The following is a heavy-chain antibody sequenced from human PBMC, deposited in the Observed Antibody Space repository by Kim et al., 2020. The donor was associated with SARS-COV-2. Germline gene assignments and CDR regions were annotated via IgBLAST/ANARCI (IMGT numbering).Heavy chain of an antibody. D-gene: IGHD3-10*01. V-gene: IGHV1-69*13. Sequence: SVKVSCKASGGTFSSYAISWVRQAPGQGLEWMGGIIPIFGTANYAQKFQGRVTITADESTSTAYMELSSLRSEDTAVYYCARAGELLWFGELHYFDYWGQGTLVTVSS. J-gene: IGHJ4*02. CDR3: ARAGELLWFGELHYFDY. CDR2: IIPIFGTA. CDR1: GGTFSSYA.